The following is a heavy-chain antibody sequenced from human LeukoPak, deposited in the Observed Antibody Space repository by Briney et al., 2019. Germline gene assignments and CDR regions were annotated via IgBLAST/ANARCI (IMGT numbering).Heavy chain of an antibody. D-gene: IGHD3-22*01. CDR2: INPNSGGT. CDR3: ARGRYYDSSGRLYDY. V-gene: IGHV1-2*02. CDR1: GYTFIGCY. J-gene: IGHJ4*02. Sequence: GASVKVSCKASGYTFIGCYLHWVRQAPGQGLEWMGWINPNSGGTTYAQKFQGRVTMTRDTSISTAYMDLSRLTSDDTAVYYCARGRYYDSSGRLYDYWGQGTLVTVSS.